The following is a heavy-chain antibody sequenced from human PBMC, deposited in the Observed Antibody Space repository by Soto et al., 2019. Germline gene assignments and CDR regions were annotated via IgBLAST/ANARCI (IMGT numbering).Heavy chain of an antibody. D-gene: IGHD2-15*01. V-gene: IGHV1-3*01. CDR2: INAGNGNT. CDR1: GYTFTSYA. J-gene: IGHJ5*02. CDR3: ARSLVDCSGGSCYDWFDP. Sequence: QVQLVQSGAEVKKPGASVKVSCKASGYTFTSYAMHWVRQAPGQRLEWMGWINAGNGNTKHSQKFQGRVTITRDTSASTAYMELSSLRSEDTAVYYCARSLVDCSGGSCYDWFDPWGQGTLVTVSS.